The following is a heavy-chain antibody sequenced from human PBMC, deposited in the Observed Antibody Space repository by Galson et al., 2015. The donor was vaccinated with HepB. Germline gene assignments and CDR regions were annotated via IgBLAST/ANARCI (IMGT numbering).Heavy chain of an antibody. CDR3: AREPMLPMGFDY. Sequence: SETLSLTCTVSGGSINSEYWSWIRQAAGKGPEYIGRIFMSGSSNYNPSLKSRATMSIDTSRSQISLKMKSVTAADTAMYYGAREPMLPMGFDYWGQGILVTVSS. V-gene: IGHV4-4*07. D-gene: IGHD3-10*02. CDR2: IFMSGSS. J-gene: IGHJ4*02. CDR1: GGSINSEY.